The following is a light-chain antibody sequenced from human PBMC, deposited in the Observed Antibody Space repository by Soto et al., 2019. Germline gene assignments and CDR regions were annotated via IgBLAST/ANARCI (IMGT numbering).Light chain of an antibody. V-gene: IGLV2-8*01. CDR2: EVS. CDR1: SSDVGGYNY. CDR3: SSYGGSNNYV. Sequence: QSALTQPPSASGSPGQSVTISCTGTSSDVGGYNYVSWYQQHPGKAPKLMIYEVSKWPSGVPDRFSGSKSANTASLTVSGLQAEDEADYYCSSYGGSNNYVFGTGTKLTVL. J-gene: IGLJ1*01.